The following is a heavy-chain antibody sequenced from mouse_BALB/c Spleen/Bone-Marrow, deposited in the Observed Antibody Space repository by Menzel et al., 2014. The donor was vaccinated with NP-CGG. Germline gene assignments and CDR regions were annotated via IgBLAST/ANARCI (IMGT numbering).Heavy chain of an antibody. CDR3: ARNYDYDGGYCAMDY. V-gene: IGHV1-7*01. J-gene: IGHJ4*01. Sequence: VQGVESGTELAKPGASVRMSCKASGYTFTSYWIHWIKQRPGQGLEWIGYINPITGYTEYNQKFKDKATLTADKSSSTAYIQLSSLTSDDSAVYYCARNYDYDGGYCAMDYWGQGTSVTVSS. D-gene: IGHD2-4*01. CDR1: GYTFTSYW. CDR2: INPITGYT.